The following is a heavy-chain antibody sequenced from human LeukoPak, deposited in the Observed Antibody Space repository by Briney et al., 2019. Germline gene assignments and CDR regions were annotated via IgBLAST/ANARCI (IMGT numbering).Heavy chain of an antibody. V-gene: IGHV4-39*01. CDR2: IYYSGST. CDR3: ARHRWFGELTLFDY. D-gene: IGHD3-10*01. CDR1: GGSISSSSYY. J-gene: IGHJ4*02. Sequence: SETLSLTCTVSGGSISSSSYYWGWIRQPPGKGLEWIGSIYYSGSTYYNPSLKSRVTISVDTSKNQFSLKLSSVTAADTAVYYCARHRWFGELTLFDYWGQGTLVTVSS.